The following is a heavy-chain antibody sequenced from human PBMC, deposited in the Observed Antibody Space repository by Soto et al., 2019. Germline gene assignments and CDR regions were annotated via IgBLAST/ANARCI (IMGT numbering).Heavy chain of an antibody. V-gene: IGHV1-69*12. D-gene: IGHD3-3*02. CDR2: IMPVFPTP. J-gene: IGHJ6*01. CDR1: GGTFRTSA. CDR3: ARDKDRQQLGGNYYYIMDV. Sequence: QVQLVQSGAEVKKPGSSVKVSCKTSGGTFRTSAISWVRQAPGQGLEWMGGIMPVFPTPAYAQKFQGRVTITADESTGTAYMELSRLRSEDTAVYYCARDKDRQQLGGNYYYIMDVWGQGTTVTVSS.